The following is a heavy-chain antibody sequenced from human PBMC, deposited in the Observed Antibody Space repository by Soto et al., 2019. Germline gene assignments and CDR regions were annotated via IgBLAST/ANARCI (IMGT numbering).Heavy chain of an antibody. J-gene: IGHJ5*02. CDR3: AILNYFDP. D-gene: IGHD4-4*01. CDR1: GYSFGIYS. Sequence: LKISCQASGYSFGIYSISWVRQVPGKGLEWVGKIEPSDSSTIYSPSFQGHVTISVDKSINTAYLQWRSLRASDTAMYFCAILNYFDPWGQGSVVTVS. V-gene: IGHV5-10-1*01. CDR2: IEPSDSST.